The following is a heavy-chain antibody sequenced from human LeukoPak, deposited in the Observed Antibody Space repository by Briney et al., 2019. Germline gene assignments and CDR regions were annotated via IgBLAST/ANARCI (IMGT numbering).Heavy chain of an antibody. J-gene: IGHJ5*02. CDR1: GGSISSSSYY. CDR3: ASYGDYVGNWFDP. V-gene: IGHV4-39*01. Sequence: SETLSLTCTVSGGSISSSSYYWGWIRQPPGKGLEWIGTIYYSGSTYYNPSLKSRVTISEDTSKNQFSLKLSSVTAADTAVYYCASYGDYVGNWFDPWGQGTLVTVSS. D-gene: IGHD4-17*01. CDR2: IYYSGST.